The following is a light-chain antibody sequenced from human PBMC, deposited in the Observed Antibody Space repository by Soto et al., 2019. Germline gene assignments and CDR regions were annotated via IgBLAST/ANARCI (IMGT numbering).Light chain of an antibody. Sequence: QMTQSPSSLSASVGDRVTITCRASQTINSYLHWYQQKPGKAPKLLIYNSSNLQSGVPSRFSGSGSGTDFTLTISTLQPEDFATYYCQHGGAFGPGTKVDIK. CDR1: QTINSY. V-gene: IGKV1-39*01. CDR2: NSS. J-gene: IGKJ3*01. CDR3: QHGGA.